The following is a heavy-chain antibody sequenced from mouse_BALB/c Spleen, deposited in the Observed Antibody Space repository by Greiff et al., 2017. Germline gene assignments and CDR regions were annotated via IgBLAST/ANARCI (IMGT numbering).Heavy chain of an antibody. Sequence: QVQLQQPGAELVKPGASVKLSCKASGYTFTSYYMYWVKQRPGQGLEWIGGITPSNGGTNFNEKFKSKATLTVDKSSSTAYMQLSSLTSEDSAVYCCARGGYYGSSPDDWGQGTTLTVSS. CDR1: GYTFTSYY. J-gene: IGHJ2*01. V-gene: IGHV1S81*02. D-gene: IGHD1-1*01. CDR2: ITPSNGGT. CDR3: ARGGYYGSSPDD.